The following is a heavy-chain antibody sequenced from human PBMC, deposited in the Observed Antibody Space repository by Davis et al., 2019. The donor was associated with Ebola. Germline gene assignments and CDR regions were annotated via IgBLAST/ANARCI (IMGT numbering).Heavy chain of an antibody. CDR2: NKPNDGRT. Sequence: SVTVPCKASRYTFTNYYMHWVRQAPGQGLEWMGMNKPNDGRTIHAQKFQGRVTVTRDTSTTTVYMDLSSLRSEDTALYYCTTPGGQDSGYDVFDIWGQGTMVTVSS. D-gene: IGHD5-12*01. V-gene: IGHV1-46*03. CDR3: TTPGGQDSGYDVFDI. CDR1: RYTFTNYY. J-gene: IGHJ3*02.